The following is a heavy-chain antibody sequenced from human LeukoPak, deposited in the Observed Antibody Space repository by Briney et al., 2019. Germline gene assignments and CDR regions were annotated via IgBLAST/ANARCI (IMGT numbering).Heavy chain of an antibody. CDR2: IIPIFGTA. V-gene: IGHV1-69*06. CDR1: GGTFSSYA. J-gene: IGHJ6*04. Sequence: ASVKVSCKASGGTFSSYAISWVRQAPGQGLEWMGGIIPIFGTANYAQKLQGRVTITADKSTSTAYMELSSLRSEDTAVYYCAAGVWFGELPILYYYYGMDVWGKGTTVTVSS. CDR3: AAGVWFGELPILYYYYGMDV. D-gene: IGHD3-10*01.